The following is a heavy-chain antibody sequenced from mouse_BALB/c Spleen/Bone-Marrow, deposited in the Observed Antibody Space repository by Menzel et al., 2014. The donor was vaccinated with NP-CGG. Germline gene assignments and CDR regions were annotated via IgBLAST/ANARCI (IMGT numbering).Heavy chain of an antibody. Sequence: EVQLVESGGGLVKPGGSLKLSCAASGFTFSSYTMSWVRQTPEKRLEGVATISSGGGNTYYPDSVKGRFTISRDNAKNNLYLQMSSLRSEDTALYYCARYGSGTFAYWGQGTLVTVSA. V-gene: IGHV5-9*03. CDR2: ISSGGGNT. CDR3: ARYGSGTFAY. J-gene: IGHJ3*01. D-gene: IGHD3-1*01. CDR1: GFTFSSYT.